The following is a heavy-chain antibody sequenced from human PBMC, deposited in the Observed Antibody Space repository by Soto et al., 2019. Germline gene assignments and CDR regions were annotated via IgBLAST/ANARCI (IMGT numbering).Heavy chain of an antibody. Sequence: SETLSLTCAVYGGSFSGYYWSWIRQPPGKGLEWIGEINHSGSTNYNPSLKSRVTISVDTSKNQFSLELSSVTAADTAVYYCARVSPRYISGAFAPGGQGPLVTVPS. CDR2: INHSGST. D-gene: IGHD1-1*01. CDR3: ARVSPRYISGAFAP. V-gene: IGHV4-34*01. CDR1: GGSFSGYY. J-gene: IGHJ5*02.